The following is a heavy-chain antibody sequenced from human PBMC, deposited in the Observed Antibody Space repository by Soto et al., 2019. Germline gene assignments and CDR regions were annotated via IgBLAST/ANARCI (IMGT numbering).Heavy chain of an antibody. CDR3: ASGSVASAYMDS. CDR1: GGSVRSGSNH. CDR2: IYHSRST. V-gene: IGHV4-61*01. J-gene: IGHJ4*02. D-gene: IGHD6-19*01. Sequence: SETLSLTCTVSGGSVRSGSNHWSWIRQPPGKGLEWIGYIYHSRSTDYNPSLKSRVTISADTSKNEFSLKLTSVTTPDTAMYFWASGSVASAYMDSWGQGTPVTVS.